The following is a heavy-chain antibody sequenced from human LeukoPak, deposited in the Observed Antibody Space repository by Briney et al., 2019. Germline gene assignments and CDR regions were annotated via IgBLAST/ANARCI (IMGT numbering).Heavy chain of an antibody. CDR1: GFTFSSYE. J-gene: IGHJ5*02. CDR3: ARHGAMVRGVIRFNWFDP. D-gene: IGHD3-10*01. Sequence: PGGSLRLSCAASGFTFSSYEMNWIRQAPGKGLEWIGSIYYSGSTYYNPSLKSRVTISVDTSKNQFSLKLSSVTAADTAVYYCARHGAMVRGVIRFNWFDPWGQGTLVTVSS. CDR2: IYYSGST. V-gene: IGHV4-59*05.